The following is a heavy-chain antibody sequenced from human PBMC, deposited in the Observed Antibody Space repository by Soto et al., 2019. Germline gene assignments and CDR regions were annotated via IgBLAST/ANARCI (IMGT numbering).Heavy chain of an antibody. CDR3: ARGRSSRWDGYYYYYYGMDV. J-gene: IGHJ6*02. V-gene: IGHV4-30-4*01. Sequence: SETLSLTCTVSGDSIRSGNHYWSWIRQPPGKGLEWIGYIYYSGSTYYSPSLKSRVTISIDMSENQFSLKLSSVTAADTALYYCARGRSSRWDGYYYYYYGMDVWGQGTTVTVSS. CDR1: GDSIRSGNHY. D-gene: IGHD3-10*01. CDR2: IYYSGST.